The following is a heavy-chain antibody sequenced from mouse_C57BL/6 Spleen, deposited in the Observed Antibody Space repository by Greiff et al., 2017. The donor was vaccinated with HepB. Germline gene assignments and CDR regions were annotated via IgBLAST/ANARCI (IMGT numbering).Heavy chain of an antibody. V-gene: IGHV14-4*01. CDR1: GFNIKDDY. Sequence: EVQLQESGAELVRPGASVKLSCTASGFNIKDDYMHWVKQRPEQGLEWIGWIDPENGDTEYASKFQGKATITADTSSNTAYLQLSSLTSEDTAVYYCTTEGSLAYWGQGTLVTVSA. CDR3: TTEGSLAY. J-gene: IGHJ3*01. CDR2: IDPENGDT.